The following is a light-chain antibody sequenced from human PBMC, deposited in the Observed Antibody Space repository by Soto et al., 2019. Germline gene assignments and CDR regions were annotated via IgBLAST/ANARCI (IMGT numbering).Light chain of an antibody. CDR3: KQYGSSQWT. V-gene: IGKV3-20*01. Sequence: EIVLTQSPGTLSLSPGERATLSCRASQSVSSSYLAWYQQKPGQAPRLLIYGASSRATGIPDRFSGSGSGTDLTLTISRLEPEDFAVYYCKQYGSSQWTFGQGTKVDIK. CDR2: GAS. J-gene: IGKJ1*01. CDR1: QSVSSSY.